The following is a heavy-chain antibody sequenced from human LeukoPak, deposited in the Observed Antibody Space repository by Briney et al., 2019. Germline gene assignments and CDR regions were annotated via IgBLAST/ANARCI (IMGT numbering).Heavy chain of an antibody. Sequence: GGSLRLSCAASGFTFSSYAMSWVRQAPGKGLEWVSAISGSGGSTYYADSVKGRFTISRDNSKNTLYLQMDSLRAEDTAVYYCAKDLRHDYGDYVDYWGQGTLVTVSS. CDR1: GFTFSSYA. J-gene: IGHJ4*02. D-gene: IGHD4-17*01. CDR2: ISGSGGST. CDR3: AKDLRHDYGDYVDY. V-gene: IGHV3-23*01.